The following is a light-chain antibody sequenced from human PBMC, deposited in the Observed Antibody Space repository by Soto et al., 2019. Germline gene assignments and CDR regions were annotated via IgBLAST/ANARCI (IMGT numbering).Light chain of an antibody. CDR3: QQYHDLPLT. J-gene: IGKJ4*01. Sequence: DLLLTQSPSSLSASVGDRVTITCQASQAINMYLNWYRHKPGKAPELLIYDASNLETAFPSRFSGSGYGTNFTFTISDLQPEHIATYYCQQYHDLPLTFGGGTKVEV. CDR1: QAINMY. CDR2: DAS. V-gene: IGKV1-33*01.